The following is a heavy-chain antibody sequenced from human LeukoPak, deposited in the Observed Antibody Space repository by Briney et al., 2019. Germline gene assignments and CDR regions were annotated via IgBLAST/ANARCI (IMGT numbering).Heavy chain of an antibody. CDR2: IVVGSGNT. V-gene: IGHV1-58*01. D-gene: IGHD2-15*01. CDR3: AAIGVNCSGGSCSTYYFDY. CDR1: GFTFTSSA. J-gene: IGHJ4*02. Sequence: ASVKVSCKASGFTFTSSAVQWVRQARGQRLEWIGWIVVGSGNTNYAQKFQERVTITRDMSTSTAYMELSSPRSEDTAAYYCAAIGVNCSGGSCSTYYFDYWGQGTLVTVSS.